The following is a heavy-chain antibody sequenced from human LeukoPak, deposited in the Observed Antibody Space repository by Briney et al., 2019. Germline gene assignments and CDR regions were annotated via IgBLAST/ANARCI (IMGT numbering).Heavy chain of an antibody. CDR1: GFTFNTYG. Sequence: PGGALRLSSAASGFTFNTYGMHWVRQAPGKGREWVAALSYDGSDKWYTDSVKGRFTISRDNSENTVYLQMNSLRTEDTAVYYCEKDRSYYGAGSFFEYWGQGTLVTVSS. V-gene: IGHV3-30*18. D-gene: IGHD3-10*01. J-gene: IGHJ4*02. CDR2: LSYDGSDK. CDR3: EKDRSYYGAGSFFEY.